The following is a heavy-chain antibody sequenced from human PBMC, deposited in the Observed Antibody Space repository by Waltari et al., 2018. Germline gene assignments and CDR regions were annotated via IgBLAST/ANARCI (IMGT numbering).Heavy chain of an antibody. D-gene: IGHD5-12*01. CDR1: GFSFGGFA. Sequence: QLLESGGGLVQPGGSLRLYCAASGFSFGGFAMHWVRQAPGKGLEWVSGLSGSGATTYYADSVRGRFTVSRDNSRNTVDLQMNSLRAEDTAVYYCAKAFRGYSGSYFDIWGRGTLVAVS. CDR2: LSGSGATT. J-gene: IGHJ4*02. V-gene: IGHV3-23*01. CDR3: AKAFRGYSGSYFDI.